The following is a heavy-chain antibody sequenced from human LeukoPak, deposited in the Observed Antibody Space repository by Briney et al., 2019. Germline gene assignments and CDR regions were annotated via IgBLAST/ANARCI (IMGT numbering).Heavy chain of an antibody. J-gene: IGHJ4*02. CDR1: GFTFSDYS. Sequence: PGGSLRLSCAASGFTFSDYSMNWVRQAPGKGLEWVSYISSSSSTIYYADSEEGRFTISRDNAKNSLYLQMDSLRAEDTAVYYCASRVGALDYWGQGTLVTVSS. CDR3: ASRVGALDY. CDR2: ISSSSSTI. D-gene: IGHD1-26*01. V-gene: IGHV3-48*01.